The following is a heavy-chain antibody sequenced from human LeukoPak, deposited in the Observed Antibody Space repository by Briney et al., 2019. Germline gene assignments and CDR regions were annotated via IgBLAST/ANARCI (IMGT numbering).Heavy chain of an antibody. CDR1: GGSFSGYY. CDR3: ARVQRGDTFVDY. CDR2: IKQGGSEK. V-gene: IGHV3-7*01. D-gene: IGHD3-16*01. J-gene: IGHJ4*02. Sequence: ETLSLTCAVYGGSFSGYYWSWIRQAPGKGLEWVANIKQGGSEKKYVDSVKGRFTISRDNAKNSLYLQMNSLRAEDTAVYYCARVQRGDTFVDYWGQGTLVTVSS.